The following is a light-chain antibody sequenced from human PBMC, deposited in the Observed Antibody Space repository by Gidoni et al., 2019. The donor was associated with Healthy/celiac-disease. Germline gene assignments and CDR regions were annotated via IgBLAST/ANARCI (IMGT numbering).Light chain of an antibody. CDR3: AAWDDSLSGWV. CDR2: RNN. J-gene: IGLJ3*02. CDR1: SSNIGSNY. V-gene: IGLV1-47*01. Sequence: QSMLTQPPSASGTPGQRVTISCSGSSSNIGSNYVYWYQQLPGTAPKLLIYRNNQRPSGVSDRFSGSKSGTSASLAISGLRSEDEADYYCAAWDDSLSGWVFGGGTKLTVL.